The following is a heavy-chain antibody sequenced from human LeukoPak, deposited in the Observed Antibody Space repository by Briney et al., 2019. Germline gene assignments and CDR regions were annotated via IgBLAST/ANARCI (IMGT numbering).Heavy chain of an antibody. CDR2: INAGNGNT. CDR1: GYTFTSYA. V-gene: IGHV1-3*01. Sequence: ASVKVSCKASGYTFTSYAMHWVRQAPGQRLEWMGWINAGNGNTKYSQKFQGRVTITRDTSASTAYMELSSLRSEDTAVYYCAAGQTLRFLEIDAFDIWGRGTMVTVSS. D-gene: IGHD3-3*01. J-gene: IGHJ3*02. CDR3: AAGQTLRFLEIDAFDI.